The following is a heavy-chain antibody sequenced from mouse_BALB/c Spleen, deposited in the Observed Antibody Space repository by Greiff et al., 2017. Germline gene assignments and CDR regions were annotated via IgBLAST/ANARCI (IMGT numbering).Heavy chain of an antibody. Sequence: EVQLVETGGGWVQPKGSLKLSCAASGFTFNTNAMNWVRQAPGKGLEWVARIRSKSNNYATYYADSVKDRFTISRDDSQSMLYLQMNNLKTEDTAMYYCAIYYGNYSYWGQGTLVTVSA. D-gene: IGHD2-1*01. CDR2: IRSKSNNYAT. V-gene: IGHV10S3*01. CDR3: AIYYGNYSY. J-gene: IGHJ3*01. CDR1: GFTFNTNA.